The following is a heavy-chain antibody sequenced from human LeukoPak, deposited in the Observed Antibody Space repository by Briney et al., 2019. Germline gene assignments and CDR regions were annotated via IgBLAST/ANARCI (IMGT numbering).Heavy chain of an antibody. J-gene: IGHJ6*02. CDR1: GFTFSSYW. CDR3: ARDLSYRGLEYGMDV. CDR2: IKQDGSEK. D-gene: IGHD3-16*02. V-gene: IGHV3-7*03. Sequence: GGSLRLSCAASGFTFSSYWMSWVRQAPGKGLEWVANIKQDGSEKYYVDSVKGRFTVSRDNAKNSLYLQMNSLRAEDTAVYYCARDLSYRGLEYGMDVWGQGTTVTVSS.